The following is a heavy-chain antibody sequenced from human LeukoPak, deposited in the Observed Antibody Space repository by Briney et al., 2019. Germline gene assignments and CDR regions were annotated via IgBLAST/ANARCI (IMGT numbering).Heavy chain of an antibody. D-gene: IGHD5-18*01. Sequence: GGSLRLSCAASGFTFSGFSMNWVRQAPGKGLEWVSSMLSSGSATYYAGSVKGRFTISRDNSKNTFYLQMNSLKTEDTAVYYCATDSGKRSYGLYWYFDLWGRGSLVTVSS. J-gene: IGHJ2*01. CDR1: GFTFSGFS. CDR2: MLSSGSAT. V-gene: IGHV3-23*01. CDR3: ATDSGKRSYGLYWYFDL.